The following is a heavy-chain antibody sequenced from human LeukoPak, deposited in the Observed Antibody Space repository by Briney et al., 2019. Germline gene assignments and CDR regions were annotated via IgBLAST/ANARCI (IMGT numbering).Heavy chain of an antibody. V-gene: IGHV3-15*01. CDR3: TTREISGYYDDAFDI. CDR1: GFTFSNAW. Sequence: GGSLRLSCAASGFTFSNAWMSWVRQAPGKGLEWVGRIQSKTDGGTADYAAPVKGRFTISRDDSKNTLYLQLNSLKTEDTAVYYCTTREISGYYDDAFDIWGQGTMVTVSS. D-gene: IGHD3-22*01. CDR2: IQSKTDGGTA. J-gene: IGHJ3*02.